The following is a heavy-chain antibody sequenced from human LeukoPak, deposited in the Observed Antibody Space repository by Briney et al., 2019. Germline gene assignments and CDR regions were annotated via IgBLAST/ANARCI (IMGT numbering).Heavy chain of an antibody. Sequence: GGSLRLSCAAPGFMFSSYGMTWVRQAPGKGLGWVGSINQDGSETYYVDSVKGRFTISSDIAKDSLYLQMNSLRVEDTGVYYCARDKGTSYLSSFDYWGQGTLVTVSS. V-gene: IGHV3-7*01. J-gene: IGHJ4*02. CDR1: GFMFSSYG. CDR3: ARDKGTSYLSSFDY. D-gene: IGHD6-6*01. CDR2: INQDGSET.